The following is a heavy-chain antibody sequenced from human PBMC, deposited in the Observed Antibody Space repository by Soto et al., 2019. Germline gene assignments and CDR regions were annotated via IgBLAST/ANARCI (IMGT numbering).Heavy chain of an antibody. Sequence: GGSLRLSCAASGFTFSNYAMHWVRQAPGKGPEWVAAISYDGRNKYYADSVKGRFTISRDNSKKTLDLQMSSLKVEDTAVYYCARARGGGYYYGMDVWGQGATVTVSS. CDR1: GFTFSNYA. V-gene: IGHV3-30*03. D-gene: IGHD2-15*01. CDR2: ISYDGRNK. J-gene: IGHJ6*02. CDR3: ARARGGGYYYGMDV.